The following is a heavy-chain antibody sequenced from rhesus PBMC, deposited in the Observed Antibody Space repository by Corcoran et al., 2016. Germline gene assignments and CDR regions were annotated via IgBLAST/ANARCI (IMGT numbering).Heavy chain of an antibody. CDR1: GGSISDDYY. V-gene: IGHV4-106*01. J-gene: IGHJ4*01. Sequence: QVQLQESGPGLVKPSETLSLTCAVSGGSISDDYYWSWIRQPPGKGLEWIGYIYGSGGGTNYNPSLRNRVTISRDTSKKQFSLKLSSVTAADTAVYYCARDPTYNWNSLLLWYWGQGVLVTVSS. CDR3: ARDPTYNWNSLLLWY. D-gene: IGHD1-26*01. CDR2: IYGSGGGT.